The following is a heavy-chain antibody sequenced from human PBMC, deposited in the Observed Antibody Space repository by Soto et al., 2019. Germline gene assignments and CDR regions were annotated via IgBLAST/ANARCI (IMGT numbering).Heavy chain of an antibody. V-gene: IGHV3-74*01. J-gene: IGHJ4*02. CDR2: INSDGSST. CDR3: ARLPVEISTGIDY. D-gene: IGHD2-21*01. CDR1: GFTFSKYW. Sequence: EVQLVESGGVLVQPGGSLRLSCAASGFTFSKYWMHWVRQAPGKRLVWVSRINSDGSSTDYADSVKGRFTISRDNAKNTLYLQMNSLRAEDTAVYYCARLPVEISTGIDYWGQGTLVTVSS.